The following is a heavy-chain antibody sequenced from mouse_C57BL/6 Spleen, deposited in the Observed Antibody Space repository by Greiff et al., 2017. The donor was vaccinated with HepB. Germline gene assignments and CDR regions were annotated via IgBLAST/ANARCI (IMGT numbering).Heavy chain of an antibody. CDR2: ISSGSSTI. J-gene: IGHJ4*01. CDR1: GFTFSDYG. CDR3: ARIYCYYVYAMDY. Sequence: EVMLVESGGGLVKPGGSLKLSCAASGFTFSDYGMHWVRQAPEKGLEWVAYISSGSSTIYYADTVKGRFTISRDNAKNTLFLQMTSLRSEDTAMYYCARIYCYYVYAMDYWGQGTSVTVSS. D-gene: IGHD2-12*01. V-gene: IGHV5-17*01.